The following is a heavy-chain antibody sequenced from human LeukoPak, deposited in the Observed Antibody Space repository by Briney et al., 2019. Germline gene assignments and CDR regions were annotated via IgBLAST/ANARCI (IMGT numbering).Heavy chain of an antibody. CDR3: AGGLLGISPL. CDR2: IYTPGST. J-gene: IGHJ4*02. D-gene: IGHD3-10*01. CDR1: GGSISSYH. V-gene: IGHV4-4*07. Sequence: SETLSLTCTVSGGSISSYHWSWIRQPAGKGLEWIGHIYTPGSTKYNPSLKSRVTMSVDTSKNQFSLKLSSVTAADTAVYYCAGGLLGISPLWGQGTLVTVSS.